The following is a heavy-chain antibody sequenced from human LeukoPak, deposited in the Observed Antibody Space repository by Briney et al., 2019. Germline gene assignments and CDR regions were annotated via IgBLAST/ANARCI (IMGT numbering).Heavy chain of an antibody. V-gene: IGHV3-20*04. D-gene: IGHD6-13*01. CDR1: GFNFYDHA. Sequence: GSLRLFCAASGFNFYDHAFNWVRQRPGKGLEWVSSINWNAGTIDYVDSVKGRFTISRDNAKNSVYLQMNSLRADDAALYFCARRAVTSWYSDYWGQGTLVTVSS. CDR2: INWNAGTI. J-gene: IGHJ4*02. CDR3: ARRAVTSWYSDY.